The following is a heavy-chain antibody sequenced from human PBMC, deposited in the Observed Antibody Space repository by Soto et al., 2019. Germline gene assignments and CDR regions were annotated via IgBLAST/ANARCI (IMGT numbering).Heavy chain of an antibody. V-gene: IGHV1-69*01. D-gene: IGHD3-10*01. CDR3: ARSREKFLWFGELFSWFDP. Sequence: VSCKASGGTFSSYAISWVRQAPGQGLEWMGGIIPIFGTANYAQKFQGRVTFSVDESTSTAYMELSSLRSEDTAVYYCARSREKFLWFGELFSWFDPWGQGTLVTVSS. CDR2: IIPIFGTA. CDR1: GGTFSSYA. J-gene: IGHJ5*02.